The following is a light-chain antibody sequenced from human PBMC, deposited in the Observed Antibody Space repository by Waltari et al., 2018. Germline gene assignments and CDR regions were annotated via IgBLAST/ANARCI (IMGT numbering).Light chain of an antibody. Sequence: SYELTQPPSVSVSPGQTARITCSGHELPRKYAYWFQQKSGQAPRLVIFEDTNRASGIPERFSGSSSGTVATLTIAGAQVDDEADYYCYSSDSTGLRVFGGGTTVVVL. CDR2: EDT. CDR3: YSSDSTGLRV. CDR1: ELPRKY. J-gene: IGLJ1*01. V-gene: IGLV3-10*01.